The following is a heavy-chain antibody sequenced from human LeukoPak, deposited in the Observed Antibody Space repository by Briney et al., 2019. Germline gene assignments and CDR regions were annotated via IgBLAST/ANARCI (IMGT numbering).Heavy chain of an antibody. D-gene: IGHD3-16*01. J-gene: IGHJ3*02. CDR3: ARGEVLGYDLTAFDI. CDR1: GYTFTSYG. CDR2: ISAYNGNT. Sequence: ASVKVSCKASGYTFTSYGISWVRQAPGQGLEWMGWISAYNGNTNYAQKLQGRVTMTTDTSTSTAYMELWSLRSDDTAVYYCARGEVLGYDLTAFDIWGQGTMVTVSS. V-gene: IGHV1-18*01.